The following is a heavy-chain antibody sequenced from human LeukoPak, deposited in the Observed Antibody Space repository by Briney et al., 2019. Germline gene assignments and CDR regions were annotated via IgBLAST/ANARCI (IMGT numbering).Heavy chain of an antibody. CDR2: ISPDGSTT. CDR3: AIWNIRGTAHHLDY. Sequence: GGSLRLSCAASGFTFSSHWMHWVRQAPGKGLVWVSRISPDGSTTKNADSVKGRFTISRDNARSTLFLQMNSLRDEDAALYECAIWNIRGTAHHLDYWGQGTLVTVYS. V-gene: IGHV3-74*03. CDR1: GFTFSSHW. J-gene: IGHJ4*02. D-gene: IGHD2/OR15-2a*01.